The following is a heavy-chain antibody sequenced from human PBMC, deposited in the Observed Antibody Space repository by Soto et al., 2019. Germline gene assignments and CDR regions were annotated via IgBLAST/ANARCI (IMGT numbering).Heavy chain of an antibody. CDR3: ARAAGPAWEFWYFHL. CDR2: ISSSSSYI. J-gene: IGHJ2*01. CDR1: GFTFSSYS. D-gene: IGHD3-10*01. V-gene: IGHV3-21*01. Sequence: EVQLVESGGGLVKPGGSLRLSCAASGFTFSSYSMNWVRQAPGKGLEWVSSISSSSSYIYYADSVKGRFTISRDNAKNSLYLQMNSLRAEDTAVYYCARAAGPAWEFWYFHLWGRGALVTVSS.